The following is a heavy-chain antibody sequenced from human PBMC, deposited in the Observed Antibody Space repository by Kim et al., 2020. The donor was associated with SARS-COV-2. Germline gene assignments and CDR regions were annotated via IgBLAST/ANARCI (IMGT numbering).Heavy chain of an antibody. D-gene: IGHD3-22*01. CDR3: ARDATSITMIVVAQGGAFDI. CDR2: ISSSSSYI. V-gene: IGHV3-21*01. CDR1: GFTFSSYS. Sequence: GGSLRLSCAASGFTFSSYSMNWVRQAPGKGPEWVSSISSSSSYIYYADSVKGRFTISRDNAKNSLYLQMNSLRAEDTAVYYCARDATSITMIVVAQGGAFDIWGQGTMVTVSS. J-gene: IGHJ3*02.